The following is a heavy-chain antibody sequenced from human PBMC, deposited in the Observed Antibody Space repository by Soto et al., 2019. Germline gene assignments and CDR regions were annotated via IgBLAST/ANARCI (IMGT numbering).Heavy chain of an antibody. J-gene: IGHJ5*02. D-gene: IGHD3-9*01. V-gene: IGHV4-31*03. CDR3: ARESRGYFDDP. CDR2: IYYSGSA. Sequence: PSETLSLTCTVSGGSISSGGYYWSWIRQHPGKGLEWIGYIYYSGSAYYNPSLKSRVTISVDTSKNQFSLKLSSVTAADTAVYYCARESRGYFDDPWGQGTLVTVSS. CDR1: GGSISSGGYY.